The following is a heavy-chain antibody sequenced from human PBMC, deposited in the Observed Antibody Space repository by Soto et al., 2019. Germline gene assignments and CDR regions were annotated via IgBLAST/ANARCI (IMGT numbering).Heavy chain of an antibody. CDR1: GYTFTSYA. CDR2: INAGNGNT. Sequence: GASVKVSCKASGYTFTSYAMHWVRQAPGQRLEWMGWINAGNGNTKYSQKFQGRVTITRDTSASTAYMELSSLRSEDTAVYYCARDRVTSYYYDSSGYYYYYYGMDVWGQGTTVTVSS. D-gene: IGHD3-22*01. V-gene: IGHV1-3*01. J-gene: IGHJ6*02. CDR3: ARDRVTSYYYDSSGYYYYYYGMDV.